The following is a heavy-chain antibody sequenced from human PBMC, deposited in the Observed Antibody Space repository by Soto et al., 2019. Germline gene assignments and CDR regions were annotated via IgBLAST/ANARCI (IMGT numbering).Heavy chain of an antibody. D-gene: IGHD3-3*01. CDR2: ISYDGSNK. CDR3: AKDQVTIFGAAPGGFDP. CDR1: GFTFSSYG. Sequence: QVQLVESGGGVVQPGRSLRLSCAASGFTFSSYGMHWVRQAPGKGPEWVAVISYDGSNKYYADSVKGRFTISRDNSKNTLYLQMNSLRAEDTAVYYCAKDQVTIFGAAPGGFDPWGQGTLVTVSS. J-gene: IGHJ5*02. V-gene: IGHV3-30*18.